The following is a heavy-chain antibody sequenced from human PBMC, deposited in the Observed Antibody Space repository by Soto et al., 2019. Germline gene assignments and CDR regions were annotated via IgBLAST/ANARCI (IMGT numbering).Heavy chain of an antibody. CDR1: GFNFNSYT. CDR3: AKDSGGGVRGVLDAFDI. J-gene: IGHJ3*02. Sequence: GGSLRLSCAASGFNFNSYTINWVRQAPGKRLEWLSSISSSGYIFSTDSVRGRFTISRDNAKNSLHLQMNSLRAEDTALYYCAKDSGGGVRGVLDAFDIWGQGTMVTVSS. CDR2: ISSSGYI. V-gene: IGHV3-21*04. D-gene: IGHD3-10*01.